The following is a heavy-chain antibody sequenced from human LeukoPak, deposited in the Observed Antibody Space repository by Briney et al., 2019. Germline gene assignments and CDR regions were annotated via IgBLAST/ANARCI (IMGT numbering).Heavy chain of an antibody. V-gene: IGHV4-34*01. J-gene: IGHJ6*03. CDR2: INHSGST. CDR1: GGSFSGYY. Sequence: SETLSLTCAVYGGSFSGYYWSWIRQPPGKGLEWIGEINHSGSTNYNPSLKSRVTISVDTSTTQFSLQLSSVTAAGTAVYYCARGDIVVVVAAIRRSYYYYMDVWGKGTTVTVSS. CDR3: ARGDIVVVVAAIRRSYYYYMDV. D-gene: IGHD2-15*01.